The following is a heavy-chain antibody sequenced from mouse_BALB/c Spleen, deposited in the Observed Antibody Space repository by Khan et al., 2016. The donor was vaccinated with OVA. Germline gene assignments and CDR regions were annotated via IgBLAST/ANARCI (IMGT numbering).Heavy chain of an antibody. Sequence: QVQLQQSGAELARPGASVKMSCKASAYTFTSYTIPWIKLRPGQGLEWIGYINPSNGYTNYNQVFKDKATLTADKSSTTTYMQLNSLTSDDSAVYNGVRDGAYYRSDGWFAYWGQGTLVTVSA. CDR3: VRDGAYYRSDGWFAY. CDR2: INPSNGYT. CDR1: AYTFTSYT. D-gene: IGHD2-14*01. V-gene: IGHV1-4*01. J-gene: IGHJ3*01.